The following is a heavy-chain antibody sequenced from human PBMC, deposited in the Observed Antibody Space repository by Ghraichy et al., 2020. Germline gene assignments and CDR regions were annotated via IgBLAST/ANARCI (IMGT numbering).Heavy chain of an antibody. V-gene: IGHV4-59*01. CDR1: GGSISSYY. J-gene: IGHJ6*02. Sequence: SETLSLTCTVSGGSISSYYWSWIRQPPGKGLEWIGYIYYSGSTNYNPSLKSRVTISVDTSKNQFSLKLSSVTAADTAVYYCARGDSLGGTPYYYGMDVWGQGTTVTVSS. CDR3: ARGDSLGGTPYYYGMDV. D-gene: IGHD1-26*01. CDR2: IYYSGST.